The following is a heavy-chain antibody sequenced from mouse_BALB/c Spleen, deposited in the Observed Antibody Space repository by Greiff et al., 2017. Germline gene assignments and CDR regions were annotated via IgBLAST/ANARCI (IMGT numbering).Heavy chain of an antibody. V-gene: IGHV5-6-5*01. CDR3: ARPLLSYWYFDV. D-gene: IGHD1-2*01. J-gene: IGHJ1*01. Sequence: EVQLVESGGGLVKPGGSLKLSCAASGFTFSSYAMSWVRQTPEKRLEWVASISSGGSTYYPDSVKGRFTISRDNARNILYLQMSSLRSEDTAMYYCARPLLSYWYFDVWGAGTTVTVSS. CDR1: GFTFSSYA. CDR2: ISSGGST.